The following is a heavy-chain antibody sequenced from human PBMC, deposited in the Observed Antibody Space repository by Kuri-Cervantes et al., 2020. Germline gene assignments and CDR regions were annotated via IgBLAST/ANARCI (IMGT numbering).Heavy chain of an antibody. CDR1: GYTFTGYY. V-gene: IGHV1-2*02. J-gene: IGHJ4*02. D-gene: IGHD3-16*01. Sequence: ASVKVSCKASGYTFTGYYMHWVRQAPGQGLEWMGWINLNSGGTNYAQKFQGRVTMTRDTSISTAYMELSGLRSDDTAVYYCARAGSDGFGFDYWGQGTLVTVSS. CDR3: ARAGSDGFGFDY. CDR2: INLNSGGT.